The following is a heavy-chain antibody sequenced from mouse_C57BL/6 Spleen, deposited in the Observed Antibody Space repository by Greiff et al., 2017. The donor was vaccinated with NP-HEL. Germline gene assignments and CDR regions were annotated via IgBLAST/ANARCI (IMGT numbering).Heavy chain of an antibody. CDR2: ISYDGSN. CDR1: GYSITSGYY. V-gene: IGHV3-6*01. CDR3: AYDGYYIYYAMDY. Sequence: VQLKESGPGLVKPSQSLSLTCSVTGYSITSGYYWNWIRQFPGNKLEWMGYISYDGSNNYNPSLKNRISITRDTSKNQFFLKLNSVTTEDTATYYCAYDGYYIYYAMDYWGQGTSVTVSS. D-gene: IGHD2-3*01. J-gene: IGHJ4*01.